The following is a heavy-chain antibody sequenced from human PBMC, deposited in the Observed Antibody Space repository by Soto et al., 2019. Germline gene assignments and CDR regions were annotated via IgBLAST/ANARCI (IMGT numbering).Heavy chain of an antibody. J-gene: IGHJ4*02. CDR2: IYSGGST. Sequence: GGSLRLSCAASGFTVSSNYMSWVRQAPGKGLEWVSVIYSGGSTYYADSVKGRFTISRHNSKNTLYLQMNSLRAEDTAVYYCARQQPLYCSGGSCYSRMPFDYWGQGTLVTVSS. V-gene: IGHV3-53*04. D-gene: IGHD2-15*01. CDR3: ARQQPLYCSGGSCYSRMPFDY. CDR1: GFTVSSNY.